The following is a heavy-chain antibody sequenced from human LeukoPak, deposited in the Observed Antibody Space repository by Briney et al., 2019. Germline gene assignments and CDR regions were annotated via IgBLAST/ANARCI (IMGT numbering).Heavy chain of an antibody. CDR3: AREIPVYCSGGSCYL. J-gene: IGHJ4*02. CDR2: INPNSGGT. D-gene: IGHD2-15*01. V-gene: IGHV1-2*02. CDR1: GYTFTGYY. Sequence: ASVKVSCKASGYTFTGYYMHWVRQAPGQGLEWMGWINPNSGGTNYAQKFQGRVTMTRDTSTSTAYMELSRLRSDDTAVYYCAREIPVYCSGGSCYLWGQGTLATVSS.